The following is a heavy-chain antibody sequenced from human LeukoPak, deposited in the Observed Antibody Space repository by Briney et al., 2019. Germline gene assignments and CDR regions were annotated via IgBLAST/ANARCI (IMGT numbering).Heavy chain of an antibody. CDR1: GYTFTGYY. D-gene: IGHD2-2*01. V-gene: IGHV1-2*02. CDR3: ARDHRYCSSTSCYNWFDP. Sequence: ASVKVSCKASGYTFTGYYMHWVRQAPGQGLEWMGWINPNSGGTNYAQKFQGRVTMTRDTSISTAYMELSRLRSDDTAVYYCARDHRYCSSTSCYNWFDPWGQGTLVTVSS. CDR2: INPNSGGT. J-gene: IGHJ5*02.